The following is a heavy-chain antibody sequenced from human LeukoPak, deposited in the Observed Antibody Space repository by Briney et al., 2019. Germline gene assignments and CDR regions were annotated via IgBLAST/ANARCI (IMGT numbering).Heavy chain of an antibody. J-gene: IGHJ4*02. CDR1: GFTFDDYV. CDR3: AKGGSSWDSFDY. CDR2: ISWNSGSI. V-gene: IGHV3-9*01. D-gene: IGHD6-13*01. Sequence: GGSLRLSCAASGFTFDDYVMHWVRQAPGKGLEWVSGISWNSGSIGYADSVKGRFTISRDNAKNSLYLQMNSLRAEDTALYYCAKGGSSWDSFDYWGQGTLVTVSS.